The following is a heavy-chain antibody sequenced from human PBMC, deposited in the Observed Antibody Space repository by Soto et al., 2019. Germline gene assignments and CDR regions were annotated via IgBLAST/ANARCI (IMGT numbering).Heavy chain of an antibody. CDR2: ISYDGSNK. V-gene: IGHV3-30-3*01. CDR1: GFTFSSYA. Sequence: GGSLRLSCAASGFTFSSYAMHWVRQAPGKGLEWVAVISYDGSNKYYADSVKGRFTISRDNSKNTLYLQMNSLRAEDTAVYYCARDRDMVALWYFDYRGQGTLVTVSS. D-gene: IGHD5-12*01. J-gene: IGHJ4*02. CDR3: ARDRDMVALWYFDY.